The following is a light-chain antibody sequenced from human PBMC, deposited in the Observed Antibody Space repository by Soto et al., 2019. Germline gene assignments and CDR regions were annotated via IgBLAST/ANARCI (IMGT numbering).Light chain of an antibody. CDR1: SSNIGAGYD. CDR2: SNN. CDR3: QSYDSSLSGSYV. Sequence: QSVLTQPPSVSGALGQRVTISCTGSSSNIGAGYDVHWYQRLPGTAPKVLIYSNNNRPSGVPDRFSGSKSGTSASLAITGLQAEDEADYYCQSYDSSLSGSYVFGTGTKVTVL. J-gene: IGLJ1*01. V-gene: IGLV1-40*01.